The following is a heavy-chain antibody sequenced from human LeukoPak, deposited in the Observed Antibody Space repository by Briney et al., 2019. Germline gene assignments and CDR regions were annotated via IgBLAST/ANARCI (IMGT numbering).Heavy chain of an antibody. CDR1: GFTFVDYA. CDR3: AKEYCSGGSCYGVFDY. CDR2: INWNSGTI. Sequence: PGGSLRLSCAASGFTFVDYAMHWVRQVPGKGLEWVLGINWNSGTIGYADSVKGRFTIHRDNAKNSLYLQMNSLRAEDTALYYCAKEYCSGGSCYGVFDYWGQGTLVTVSS. D-gene: IGHD2-15*01. V-gene: IGHV3-9*01. J-gene: IGHJ4*02.